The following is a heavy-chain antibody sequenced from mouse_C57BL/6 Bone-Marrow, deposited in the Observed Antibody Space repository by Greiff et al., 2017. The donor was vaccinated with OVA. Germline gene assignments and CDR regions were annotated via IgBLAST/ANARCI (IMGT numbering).Heavy chain of an antibody. D-gene: IGHD2-4*01. Sequence: VQLQQPGAELVKPGASVKMSCKASGYTFTSYWITWVKQRPGQGLEWIGDIYPGSGSTNYNEKFKSKATLTVDTSSSTAYMQLSSLTSEDSAVYYCARERYDYDGDFDYWCQGTTLTVSS. CDR3: ARERYDYDGDFDY. CDR1: GYTFTSYW. V-gene: IGHV1-55*01. J-gene: IGHJ2*01. CDR2: IYPGSGST.